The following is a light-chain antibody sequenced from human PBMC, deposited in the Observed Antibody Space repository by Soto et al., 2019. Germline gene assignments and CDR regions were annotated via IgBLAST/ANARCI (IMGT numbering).Light chain of an antibody. J-gene: IGLJ1*01. CDR2: DNH. Sequence: QSVLTQPPSVSGTPGQRVTISCSGSRPNIGSNTVNWYQDLPGTAPKLLVYDNHHRPSGVPDRFSGSKSGTSASLAISGLQSEDEAEYYCAAWDDSLNAFDVFGTGTKVTVL. CDR3: AAWDDSLNAFDV. CDR1: RPNIGSNT. V-gene: IGLV1-44*01.